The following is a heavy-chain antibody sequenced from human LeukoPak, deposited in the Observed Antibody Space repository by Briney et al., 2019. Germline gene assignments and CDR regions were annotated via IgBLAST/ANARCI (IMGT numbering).Heavy chain of an antibody. CDR2: ISYDGSHK. Sequence: GGSLRLSCAASGFTFSSYTMHWVRQAPGKGLEWVAAISYDGSHKYYADSVKGRFTISRDNSKNTLYLQMNSLRAEDTAVYYCARDNALDYWGQGTLVTVSS. CDR3: ARDNALDY. V-gene: IGHV3-30*04. CDR1: GFTFSSYT. J-gene: IGHJ4*02.